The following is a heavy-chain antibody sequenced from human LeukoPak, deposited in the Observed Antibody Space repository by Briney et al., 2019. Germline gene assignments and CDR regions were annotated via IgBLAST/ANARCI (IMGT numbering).Heavy chain of an antibody. Sequence: GASVKVSCKVSGYTLTELSMHWVRQAPGQGLEWMGGFDPDDGVTIYAQKFQGRVTMTEDTSIDTAYMELSSLRSEDTAVYYCAINPPPTCDILTGPPHYYYGMDVWGQGSTVTVS. CDR3: AINPPPTCDILTGPPHYYYGMDV. J-gene: IGHJ6*02. CDR2: FDPDDGVT. CDR1: GYTLTELS. V-gene: IGHV1-24*01. D-gene: IGHD3-9*01.